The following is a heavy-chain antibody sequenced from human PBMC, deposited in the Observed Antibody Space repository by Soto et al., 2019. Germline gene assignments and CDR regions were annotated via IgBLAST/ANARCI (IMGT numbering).Heavy chain of an antibody. CDR2: LGGNGFTT. D-gene: IGHD2-2*01. J-gene: IGHJ6*03. CDR1: GFTFGSYA. Sequence: EVQLLESGGGLVQPGGSLRLSCVVSGFTFGSYAMSWVRQAPEKGPEWVAILGGNGFTTYYADSVKGRFTISADKSKSTLFLQMHSLRADDTGVDYCAKALRPSLNFFYYMDVWGRGTSVTVSS. CDR3: AKALRPSLNFFYYMDV. V-gene: IGHV3-23*01.